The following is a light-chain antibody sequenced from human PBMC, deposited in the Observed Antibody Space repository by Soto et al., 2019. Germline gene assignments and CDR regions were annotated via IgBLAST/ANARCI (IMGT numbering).Light chain of an antibody. Sequence: DIQMTQSPSSLSASVGDRVTITCRASQSISTYLHWYQQKPGKAPNLLIYAASTLQSGVPSRFSGSGSGTDFTLTISSLQPEDFATYYCQQSYSTLQTFGQGTKVDIK. J-gene: IGKJ1*01. CDR3: QQSYSTLQT. V-gene: IGKV1-39*01. CDR2: AAS. CDR1: QSISTY.